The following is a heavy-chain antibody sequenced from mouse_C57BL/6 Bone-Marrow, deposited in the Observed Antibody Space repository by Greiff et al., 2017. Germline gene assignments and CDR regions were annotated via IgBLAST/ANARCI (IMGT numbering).Heavy chain of an antibody. Sequence: VQLQQPGAELVKPGASVKLSCKASGYTFTSYWMHWVKQRPGQGLEWIGMIHPNSGSTNYNEKFKSKATLTVDKSSSTAYMQLSSLTSEDSAVYYCAVLLPYYYAMDYWGQGTSVTVSS. CDR1: GYTFTSYW. V-gene: IGHV1-64*01. J-gene: IGHJ4*01. CDR3: AVLLPYYYAMDY. CDR2: IHPNSGST. D-gene: IGHD1-1*01.